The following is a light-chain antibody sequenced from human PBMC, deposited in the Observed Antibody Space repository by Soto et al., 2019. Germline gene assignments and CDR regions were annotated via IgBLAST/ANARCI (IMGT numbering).Light chain of an antibody. CDR1: SSDIGSYHL. CDR2: EGS. CDR3: CSYAGGGTYV. V-gene: IGLV2-23*01. J-gene: IGLJ1*01. Sequence: QSVLTQPASVSGSPGQSITISCTGTSSDIGSYHLVSWYQQHPAKASKLMIYEGSKRPSAASNRFSGSESGNTASLTISGLQAEDEADYYCCSYAGGGTYVFGRGTKVTVL.